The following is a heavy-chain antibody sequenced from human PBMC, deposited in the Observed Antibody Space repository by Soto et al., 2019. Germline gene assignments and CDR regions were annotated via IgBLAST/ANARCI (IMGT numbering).Heavy chain of an antibody. V-gene: IGHV1-3*01. D-gene: IGHD6-13*01. CDR3: ARGKYSSSCNCWFDP. CDR1: GYTFTSYA. J-gene: IGHJ5*02. Sequence: ASVKVSCKASGYTFTSYAMHWVRQAPGQRLEWMGWINAGNGNTKYSQKFQGRVTITRDTSASTAYMELSSLRSEDTAVYYCARGKYSSSCNCWFDPWGQGTLVTVSS. CDR2: INAGNGNT.